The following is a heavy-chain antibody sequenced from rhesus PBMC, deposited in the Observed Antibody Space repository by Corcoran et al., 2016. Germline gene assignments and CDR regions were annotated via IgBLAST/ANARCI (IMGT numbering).Heavy chain of an antibody. CDR3: AQRGIAAGRYGLDS. D-gene: IGHD6-13*01. V-gene: IGHV4-122*02. CDR1: GYSISSGYY. J-gene: IGHJ6*01. Sequence: QVQLQESGPGLVKPSETLSLPCAVSGYSISSGYYWSWIRQPPGKGLEWIGYITYSGGTSYHPSRKSRVTISRDTSKNQCSLKLGSVTAADTAVYYCAQRGIAAGRYGLDSWGQGVVVTVSS. CDR2: ITYSGGT.